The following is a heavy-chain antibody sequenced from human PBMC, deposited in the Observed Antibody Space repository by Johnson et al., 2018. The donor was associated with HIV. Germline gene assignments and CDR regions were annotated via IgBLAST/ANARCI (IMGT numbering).Heavy chain of an antibody. J-gene: IGHJ3*02. CDR3: ARVRVGAFDI. Sequence: ADSVKGRFTISRDNSKNMVYLQMNSLRPEDTAVYYCARVRVGAFDIWGQGTMVTVSS. V-gene: IGHV3-30*14. D-gene: IGHD1-26*01.